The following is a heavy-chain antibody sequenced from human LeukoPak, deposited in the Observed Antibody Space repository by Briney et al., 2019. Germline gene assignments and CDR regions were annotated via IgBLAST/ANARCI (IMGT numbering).Heavy chain of an antibody. CDR2: INHSGST. J-gene: IGHJ4*02. V-gene: IGHV4-34*01. D-gene: IGHD2-2*02. Sequence: SETLSLTCAVYGGSFSGYYWSWIRQPPGKGREWIGEINHSGSTNYNPSLKSRVTISVDTSKNQFSLKLSSVTAADTAVYYCVRAMGAVVPAAIGYWGQGTLVTVSS. CDR1: GGSFSGYY. CDR3: VRAMGAVVPAAIGY.